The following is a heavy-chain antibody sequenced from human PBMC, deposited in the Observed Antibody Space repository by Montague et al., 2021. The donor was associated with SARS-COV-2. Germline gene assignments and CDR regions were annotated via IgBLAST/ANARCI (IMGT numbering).Heavy chain of an antibody. CDR3: ARIWYSRGYEVIYYVDY. J-gene: IGHJ4*02. D-gene: IGHD3-22*01. V-gene: IGHV4-59*01. CDR2: VYYCESA. Sequence: SETLSLTCTVSGGSISSYYYCWIWMPQPPGQELVGYVYYCESANSNYNLSSQVPISVDTSKNQFSLKLSSVTAADTAVYYCARIWYSRGYEVIYYVDYWGQGTLVTVSS. CDR1: GGSISSYY.